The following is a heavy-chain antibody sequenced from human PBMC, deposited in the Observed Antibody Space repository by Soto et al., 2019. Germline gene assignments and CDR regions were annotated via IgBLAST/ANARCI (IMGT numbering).Heavy chain of an antibody. CDR3: ARGASDRTEVGY. J-gene: IGHJ4*02. CDR1: GGTFSSYA. V-gene: IGHV1-69*01. Sequence: QVQLVQSGAEVKKPGSSVKVSCKASGGTFSSYAISWVRQAPGHGLEWMGGIIPIFGTANYAQKFQGGVTITADEYTSTAYMELSSLRSEDTAVYYCARGASDRTEVGYWGEGTLVTVSS. CDR2: IIPIFGTA. D-gene: IGHD1-26*01.